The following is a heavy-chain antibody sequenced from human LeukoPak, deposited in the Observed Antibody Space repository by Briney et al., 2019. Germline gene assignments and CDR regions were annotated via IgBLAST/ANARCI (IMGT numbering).Heavy chain of an antibody. CDR3: TRRLDD. D-gene: IGHD3-16*01. Sequence: GGSLRLSCAASGFSFYIDWMDCVRQAPGKGLEWVANIKHDESEKNYLDSVKGRFTISRDNAQNSLYLQMNGLRVEDTAVYYCTRRLDDWGQGTLVTVSS. CDR1: GFSFYIDW. J-gene: IGHJ4*02. CDR2: IKHDESEK. V-gene: IGHV3-7*01.